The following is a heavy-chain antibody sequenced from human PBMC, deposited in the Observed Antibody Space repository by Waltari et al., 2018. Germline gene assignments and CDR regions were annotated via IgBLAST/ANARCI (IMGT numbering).Heavy chain of an antibody. J-gene: IGHJ3*02. D-gene: IGHD3-22*01. CDR2: IKQDGSEK. Sequence: EGQLVESGGGFVQPGGSLRLSCEASGFSFTGYWMSWVRQAPGKGLEWGAKIKQDGSEKNYVDSVKGRFTVSRDNAKKSLFLEMNSLRGEDTAVYYCARATYYYDNSGRGAFDIWGQGTRVTVSS. CDR3: ARATYYYDNSGRGAFDI. CDR1: GFSFTGYW. V-gene: IGHV3-7*01.